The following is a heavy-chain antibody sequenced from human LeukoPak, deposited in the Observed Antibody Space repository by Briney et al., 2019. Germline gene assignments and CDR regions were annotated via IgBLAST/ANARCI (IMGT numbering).Heavy chain of an antibody. J-gene: IGHJ6*03. Sequence: SETLSLTCAVSGYPINNAYYWVWIRHPPGKGLEWIGSLYHPDSTYYNPSLKSRVTMSVDTSRNQFSLKLSFVTAADTAVYYCARQYDYYFYYYLDLSGTGTTVTVSS. CDR2: LYHPDST. V-gene: IGHV4-38-2*01. CDR3: ARQYDYYFYYYLDL. CDR1: GYPINNAYY. D-gene: IGHD2-2*01.